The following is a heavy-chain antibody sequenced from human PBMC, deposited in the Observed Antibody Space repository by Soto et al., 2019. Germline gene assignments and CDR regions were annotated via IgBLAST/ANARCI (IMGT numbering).Heavy chain of an antibody. J-gene: IGHJ2*01. CDR1: GFTFSSYA. D-gene: IGHD3-22*01. V-gene: IGHV3-30-3*01. CDR3: ASDSSGYGYWYFDL. Sequence: GGSLRLSCAASGFTFSSYAMHWVRQAPGKGLEWVAVISYDGSNKYYADSVKGRFTISRDNSKNSLYLQMNSLRAEDTAVYYCASDSSGYGYWYFDLWGRGTLVTVSA. CDR2: ISYDGSNK.